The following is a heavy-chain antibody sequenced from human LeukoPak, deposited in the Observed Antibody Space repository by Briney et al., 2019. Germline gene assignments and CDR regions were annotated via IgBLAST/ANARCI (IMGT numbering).Heavy chain of an antibody. CDR2: IIPIFGTA. CDR3: ARLYSYAGPGDY. CDR1: GGTFSSYA. J-gene: IGHJ4*02. D-gene: IGHD5-18*01. V-gene: IGHV1-69*13. Sequence: SVKVSCKASGGTFSSYAISWVRQAPGQGLEWMGGIIPIFGTANYAQKFQGRVTITADESTSTAYMELSSLRSEDTAVYYCARLYSYAGPGDYWGQGTLVTVSS.